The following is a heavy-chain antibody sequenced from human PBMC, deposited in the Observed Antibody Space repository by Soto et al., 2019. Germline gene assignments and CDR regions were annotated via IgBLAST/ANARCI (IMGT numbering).Heavy chain of an antibody. CDR2: INAGNGNT. V-gene: IGHV1-3*01. J-gene: IGHJ5*02. D-gene: IGHD3-10*01. CDR1: GYTFTSYA. Sequence: VASVKVSCKASGYTFTSYAMHWVRQAPGQRLEWMGWINAGNGNTKYSQKFQGRVTITRDTSASTAYMELSSLRSEDTAVYYCASTILSWFGEFPGGWFDPWGQGTLVTVSS. CDR3: ASTILSWFGEFPGGWFDP.